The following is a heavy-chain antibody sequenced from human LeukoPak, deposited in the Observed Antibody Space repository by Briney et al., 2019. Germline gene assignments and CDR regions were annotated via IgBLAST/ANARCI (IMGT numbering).Heavy chain of an antibody. CDR3: ARRGRITMVRGVNPHLDY. CDR1: GGSFSGYY. D-gene: IGHD3-10*01. Sequence: SETLSLTCAVYGGSFSGYYWSWIRQPPGKGLEWIGEINHSGSTNYNPSLKSRVTISVDTSKNQFSLKLSSVTAADTAVYYCARRGRITMVRGVNPHLDYWGQGTLVTVSS. V-gene: IGHV4-34*01. CDR2: INHSGST. J-gene: IGHJ4*02.